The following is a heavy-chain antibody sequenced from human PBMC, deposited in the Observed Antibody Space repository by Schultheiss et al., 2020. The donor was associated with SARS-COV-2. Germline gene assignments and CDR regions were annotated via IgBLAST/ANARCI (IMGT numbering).Heavy chain of an antibody. D-gene: IGHD3-22*01. CDR3: AKSLSSGYYSTGNY. V-gene: IGHV3-23*01. CDR2: ISGSGGST. CDR1: GFTFSSYA. Sequence: GESLKISCAASGFTFSSYAMSWVRQAPGKGLEWVSAISGSGGSTYYADSVKGRFTISRDNSKNTLYLQMNSLRAEDTAVYYCAKSLSSGYYSTGNYWGQGTLVTVSS. J-gene: IGHJ4*02.